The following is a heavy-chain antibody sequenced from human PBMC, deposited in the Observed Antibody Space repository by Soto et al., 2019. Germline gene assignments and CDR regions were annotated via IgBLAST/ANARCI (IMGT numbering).Heavy chain of an antibody. J-gene: IGHJ5*02. Sequence: GGSLRLSCAASGFTFTNYAMSWVRQAPGKGLEWVSAISGSGGSTYYADSVKGRFTISRDNSKNTLYLHMNSLRAADTAVYYCARGQRALITYGPFDPWGQGTLVTVSS. D-gene: IGHD4-17*01. CDR1: GFTFTNYA. CDR3: ARGQRALITYGPFDP. CDR2: ISGSGGST. V-gene: IGHV3-23*01.